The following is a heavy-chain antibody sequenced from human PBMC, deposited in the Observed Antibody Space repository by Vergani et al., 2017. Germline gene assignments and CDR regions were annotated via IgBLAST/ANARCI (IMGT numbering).Heavy chain of an antibody. CDR3: ARRTTMVRGVLEIARYYFDY. D-gene: IGHD3-10*01. CDR2: ISAYNGNT. V-gene: IGHV1-18*04. CDR1: GYTFTSYG. J-gene: IGHJ4*02. Sequence: QVQLVQSGAEVKKPGASVKVSCKASGYTFTSYGISWVRQAPGQGLEWMGWISAYNGNTNYAQKLQGRVTMTTDTSTSTAYMELRSLRSDDTAVYYCARRTTMVRGVLEIARYYFDYWGQGTLVTVSS.